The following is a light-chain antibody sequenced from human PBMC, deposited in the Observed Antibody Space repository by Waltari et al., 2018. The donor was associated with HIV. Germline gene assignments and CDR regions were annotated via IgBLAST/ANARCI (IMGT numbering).Light chain of an antibody. V-gene: IGLV1-47*01. Sequence: QSVLTQPPPASGTPGHSVTISCSGSSPNIRSNFVYWYQQLPGSAPNLLIYRNNQRPSGVPDRFSGSKSGTSASLAISGLRSEDEADYYCAAWDDSLREVFGGGTKLTVL. CDR2: RNN. CDR3: AAWDDSLREV. CDR1: SPNIRSNF. J-gene: IGLJ3*02.